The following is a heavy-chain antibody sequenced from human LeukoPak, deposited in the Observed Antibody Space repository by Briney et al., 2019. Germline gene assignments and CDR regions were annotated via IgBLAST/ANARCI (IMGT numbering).Heavy chain of an antibody. CDR2: IYYSGST. D-gene: IGHD3-22*01. CDR1: GGSISSSSYY. CDR3: ASGITMIVVY. V-gene: IGHV4-39*01. Sequence: SETLSLTCTVSGGSISSSSYYWGWIRQPPGKGLEWIGSIYYSGSTYYNPSLKSRVTISVDTSKNQSSLKLSSVTAADTAVYYCASGITMIVVYWGQGTLVTVSS. J-gene: IGHJ4*02.